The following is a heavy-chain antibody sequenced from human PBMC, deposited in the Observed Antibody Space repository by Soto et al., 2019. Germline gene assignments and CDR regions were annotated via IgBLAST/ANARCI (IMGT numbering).Heavy chain of an antibody. J-gene: IGHJ4*02. Sequence: EVQLLESGGGLVQQGGSLRLSCAASGFTFCSYALSWVSHAPGKGLEWVSAISGSGGSTYYADSVKGRFTSSRDTSKNTRDLQMNRLRAEDTAVNYCAKDLKPQLPSVMTMVRGVIGLCGYYGQGTLVTVSS. CDR2: ISGSGGST. CDR1: GFTFCSYA. D-gene: IGHD3-10*01. V-gene: IGHV3-23*01. CDR3: AKDLKPQLPSVMTMVRGVIGLCGY.